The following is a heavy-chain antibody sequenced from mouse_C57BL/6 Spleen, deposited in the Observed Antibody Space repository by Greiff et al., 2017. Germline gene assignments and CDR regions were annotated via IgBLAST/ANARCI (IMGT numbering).Heavy chain of an antibody. Sequence: VQLKQSGGGLVKPGGSLKLSCAASGFTFSDYGMHWVRQAPEKGLEWVAYISSGSSTIYYADTVKGRFTISRDNAKNTLFLQMTSLRSEDTAMYYCARVYYYAMDYWGQGTSVTVSS. J-gene: IGHJ4*01. CDR2: ISSGSSTI. V-gene: IGHV5-17*01. CDR1: GFTFSDYG. CDR3: ARVYYYAMDY.